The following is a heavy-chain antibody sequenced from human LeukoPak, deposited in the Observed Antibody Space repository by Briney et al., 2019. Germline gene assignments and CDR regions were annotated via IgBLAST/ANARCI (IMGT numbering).Heavy chain of an antibody. D-gene: IGHD3-22*01. Sequence: GGSLRLSCAVSGITLSNYGMSWVRQAPGKGLEWVAGISDSGGRTNYADSVKGRFTVSRDNPKNTLYLQMNSLRAEDTAVYFCAKRGVVIRVILVGFHKEAYYFDFWGQGALVTVSS. J-gene: IGHJ4*02. CDR1: GITLSNYG. V-gene: IGHV3-23*01. CDR2: ISDSGGRT. CDR3: AKRGVVIRVILVGFHKEAYYFDF.